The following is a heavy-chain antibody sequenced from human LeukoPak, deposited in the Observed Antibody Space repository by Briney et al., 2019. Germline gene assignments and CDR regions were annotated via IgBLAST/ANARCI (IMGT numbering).Heavy chain of an antibody. CDR2: VYYSGTT. D-gene: IGHD2-21*02. Sequence: PSETLSLTCSVSGGSIHTYYWTWIRQPPGKGLEWIGNVYYSGTTYYNPSLKSRLTISVDTSKNQFSLKLNSVTAADTAVYFCARDCGGDSYLGAFDIWGQRTVVTVSS. V-gene: IGHV4-59*13. J-gene: IGHJ3*02. CDR3: ARDCGGDSYLGAFDI. CDR1: GGSIHTYY.